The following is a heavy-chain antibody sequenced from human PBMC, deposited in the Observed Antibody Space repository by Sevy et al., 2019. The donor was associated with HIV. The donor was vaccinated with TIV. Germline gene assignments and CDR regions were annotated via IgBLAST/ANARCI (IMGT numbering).Heavy chain of an antibody. Sequence: GGSLRLSCASSGFTFISHPMTWVRQAPGKGLEWVASISSSGGSTYYADSVKGRFTISRDNSKKMVDLQMNSLGVADTAVYFCAKEVFRGFDAWGQGTLVTVSS. CDR2: ISSSGGST. V-gene: IGHV3-23*01. J-gene: IGHJ5*02. CDR1: GFTFISHP. D-gene: IGHD6-25*01. CDR3: AKEVFRGFDA.